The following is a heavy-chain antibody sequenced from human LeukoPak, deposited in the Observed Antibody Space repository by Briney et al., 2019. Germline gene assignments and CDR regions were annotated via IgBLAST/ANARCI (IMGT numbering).Heavy chain of an antibody. Sequence: SETLSLTCTVSGYSISSGYYWGWIRQPPGKGLEWIGSIYHSGSTYYNPSLKSRVTISVDTSKNQFSLKLSSVTAADTAVYYCARVGMTTVTNSWFDPWGQGTLVTVSS. V-gene: IGHV4-38-2*02. CDR1: GYSISSGYY. D-gene: IGHD4-17*01. J-gene: IGHJ5*02. CDR3: ARVGMTTVTNSWFDP. CDR2: IYHSGST.